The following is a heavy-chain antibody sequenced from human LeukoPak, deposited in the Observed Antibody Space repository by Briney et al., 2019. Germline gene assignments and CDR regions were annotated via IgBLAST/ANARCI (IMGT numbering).Heavy chain of an antibody. CDR1: GYRFTNYW. CDR3: ARQGESGNYFDY. J-gene: IGHJ4*02. CDR2: IYPGDFDT. V-gene: IGHV5-51*01. D-gene: IGHD3-16*01. Sequence: GKSLKISCKASGYRFTNYWIAWVRQMPGKGLEWMGIIYPGDFDTRYRPSLQGQVTTSADKSINTAYLQWTSLKASDTAIYYCARQGESGNYFDYWGQGTLVTVSS.